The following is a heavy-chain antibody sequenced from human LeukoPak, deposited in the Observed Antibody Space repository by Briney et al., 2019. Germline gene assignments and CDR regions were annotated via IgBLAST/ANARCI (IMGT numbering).Heavy chain of an antibody. V-gene: IGHV1-8*02. CDR2: MNPNSGNT. CDR1: GYTFTSYD. D-gene: IGHD5-12*01. CDR3: ATEEKYSRGLRFAGFDY. J-gene: IGHJ4*02. Sequence: GASVKVSCKASGYTFTSYDINWVRQATGQGLEWMGWMNPNSGNTGYAQKFQGRVTMTEDTSTDTAYMELSSLRSEDTAVYYCATEEKYSRGLRFAGFDYWGQGTLVTVSS.